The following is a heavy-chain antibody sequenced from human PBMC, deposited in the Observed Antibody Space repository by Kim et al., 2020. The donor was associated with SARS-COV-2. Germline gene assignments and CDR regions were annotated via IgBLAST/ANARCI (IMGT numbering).Heavy chain of an antibody. CDR2: INTNTGNP. J-gene: IGHJ4*02. D-gene: IGHD3-3*01. V-gene: IGHV7-4-1*02. CDR3: AVGGILRDGYYYYFDY. Sequence: ASVKVSCKASGYTFTSYAMNWVRQAPGQGLEWMGWINTNTGNPTYARGFTGRFVFSLDTSVSTAYLQISSLKAEDTAVYYCAVGGILRDGYYYYFDYWGQGTLVTVSS. CDR1: GYTFTSYA.